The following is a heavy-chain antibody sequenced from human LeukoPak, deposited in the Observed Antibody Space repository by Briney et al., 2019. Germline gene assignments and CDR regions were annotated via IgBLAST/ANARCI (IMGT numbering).Heavy chain of an antibody. Sequence: SETLSLTCTVSGGSISSYYWSWIRQPPGKGLEWIGYIYYSGSTNYNPSLKSRVTISVDTSKNQFSLELSSVTAADTAVYYCARTIWFGELLALDYWGQGTLGTVSS. D-gene: IGHD3-10*01. CDR2: IYYSGST. CDR3: ARTIWFGELLALDY. V-gene: IGHV4-59*01. J-gene: IGHJ4*02. CDR1: GGSISSYY.